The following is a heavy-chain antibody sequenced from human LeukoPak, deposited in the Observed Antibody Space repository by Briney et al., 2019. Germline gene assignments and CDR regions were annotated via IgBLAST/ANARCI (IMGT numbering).Heavy chain of an antibody. CDR3: VRDWNGDYFDY. CDR2: IHTSGNT. Sequence: PPETLSLTCIVSGDSISSGSYYWTWLRQPAGKGLEWIGRIHTSGNTNYSPSLKSRVTISRDTSKNQFSLRLTSVTAADTAVYYCVRDWNGDYFDYWGQGTLVTVSS. J-gene: IGHJ4*02. CDR1: GDSISSGSYY. V-gene: IGHV4-61*02. D-gene: IGHD1-1*01.